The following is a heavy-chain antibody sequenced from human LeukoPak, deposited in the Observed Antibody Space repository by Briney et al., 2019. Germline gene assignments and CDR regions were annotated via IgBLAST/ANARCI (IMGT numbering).Heavy chain of an antibody. Sequence: SETLSLTRAVSGGSVSSSNWWSWVRQPPGKGLEWIGEISHSGNTNYNPSLKSRVTISIDKSNNQFSLKLSSVTAADTAVYYCARGGLTFGGNWGQGTLVTVSS. J-gene: IGHJ4*02. V-gene: IGHV4/OR15-8*02. CDR3: ARGGLTFGGN. CDR2: ISHSGNT. D-gene: IGHD1-14*01. CDR1: GGSVSSSNW.